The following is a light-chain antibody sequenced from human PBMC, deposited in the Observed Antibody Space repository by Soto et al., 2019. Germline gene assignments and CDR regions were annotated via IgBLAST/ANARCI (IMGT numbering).Light chain of an antibody. J-gene: IGKJ5*01. CDR1: QSVDSY. Sequence: EIVLTQSPATLSLSPGERATLSCRASQSVDSYLAWYQQKPGQAPRLLIYDASNMATGIPARFSGSGSETGFTLTISSLEPEDFAVYYCQRRRSWPITFGQGTRLEIK. CDR2: DAS. V-gene: IGKV3-11*01. CDR3: QRRRSWPIT.